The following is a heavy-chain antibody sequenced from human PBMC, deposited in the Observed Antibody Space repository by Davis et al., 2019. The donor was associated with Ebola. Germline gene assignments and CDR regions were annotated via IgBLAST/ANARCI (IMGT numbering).Heavy chain of an antibody. V-gene: IGHV3-11*06. CDR3: AREGYYYGSGTTGGFD. J-gene: IGHJ4*02. Sequence: PGGSLRLSCAASGFTFSDYYMSWIRQAPGKGLEWVSYISSSSSYTNYADSVKGRFTISRDNSKNTLYLQMNSLRAEDTAVYYCAREGYYYGSGTTGGFDWGQGTLVTVSS. CDR2: ISSSSSYT. D-gene: IGHD3-10*01. CDR1: GFTFSDYY.